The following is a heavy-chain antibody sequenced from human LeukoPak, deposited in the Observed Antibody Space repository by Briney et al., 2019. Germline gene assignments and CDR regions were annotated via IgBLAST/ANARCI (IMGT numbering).Heavy chain of an antibody. D-gene: IGHD3-22*01. J-gene: IGHJ5*02. CDR1: GYSFTSYW. CDR3: ARAYYYDSSGYYYPTGWFDP. CDR2: IYPGDSDT. V-gene: IGHV5-51*01. Sequence: GESLKIPCKGSGYSFTSYWIGWVRQMPGKGLEWMGIIYPGDSDTRYSPSLQGQVTISADKSISTAYLQWSSLKASDTAMYYCARAYYYDSSGYYYPTGWFDPWGQGTLVTVSS.